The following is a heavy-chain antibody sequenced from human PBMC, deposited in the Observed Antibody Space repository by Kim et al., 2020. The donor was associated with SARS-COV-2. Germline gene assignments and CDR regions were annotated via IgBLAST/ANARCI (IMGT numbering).Heavy chain of an antibody. J-gene: IGHJ3*02. CDR1: GYTFTSYA. V-gene: IGHV7-4-1*02. Sequence: ASVKVSCKASGYTFTSYAMNWVRQAPGQGLEWMGWINTNTGNPTYAQGFTGQFVFSLDTSVSTAYLQISSLKAEDTAVYYCARDPKSTIFGVVISSDAFDIWGQGTMVTVSS. D-gene: IGHD3-3*01. CDR2: INTNTGNP. CDR3: ARDPKSTIFGVVISSDAFDI.